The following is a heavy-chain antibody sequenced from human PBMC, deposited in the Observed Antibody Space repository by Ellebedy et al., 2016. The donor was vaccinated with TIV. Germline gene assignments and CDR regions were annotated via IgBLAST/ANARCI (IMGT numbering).Heavy chain of an antibody. Sequence: SVKVSCXASGYTFTSYYMHWVRQAPGQGLEWMGGIIPIFGTANYAQKFQGRVTITADESTSTAYMELSSLRSEDTAVYYCARDPLDYYDSSGYYSDYWGQGTLVTVSS. J-gene: IGHJ4*02. CDR3: ARDPLDYYDSSGYYSDY. D-gene: IGHD3-22*01. V-gene: IGHV1-69*13. CDR2: IIPIFGTA. CDR1: GYTFTSYY.